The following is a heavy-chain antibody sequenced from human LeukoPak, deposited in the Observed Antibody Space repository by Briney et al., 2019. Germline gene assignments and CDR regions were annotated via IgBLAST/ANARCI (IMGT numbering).Heavy chain of an antibody. V-gene: IGHV3-48*03. J-gene: IGHJ4*02. D-gene: IGHD3-16*02. Sequence: PGGSLRLSCAASGFTFSSYEMNWLGQPPGKGRAGVSYISSSGSTIYYADSVKGRFTISRDNAKNSLYLQMNSLRAEDTAVYYCARVGDYDYVWGSYLDYWGQGTLVTVSS. CDR2: ISSSGSTI. CDR1: GFTFSSYE. CDR3: ARVGDYDYVWGSYLDY.